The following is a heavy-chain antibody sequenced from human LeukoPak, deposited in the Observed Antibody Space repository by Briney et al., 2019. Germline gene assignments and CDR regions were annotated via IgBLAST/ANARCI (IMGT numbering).Heavy chain of an antibody. Sequence: PSETLSLTCGVYGGSFATDSWNWIRQPPGKGLEWIGEVSRGGIPNYNPSLQDRVTMSVGRSRNHVSLELTSLTAAGTAVYYCARELRYDNSDSGAFWGQGTVVTVSS. V-gene: IGHV4-34*01. CDR1: GGSFATDS. J-gene: IGHJ3*01. D-gene: IGHD3-22*01. CDR3: ARELRYDNSDSGAF. CDR2: VSRGGIP.